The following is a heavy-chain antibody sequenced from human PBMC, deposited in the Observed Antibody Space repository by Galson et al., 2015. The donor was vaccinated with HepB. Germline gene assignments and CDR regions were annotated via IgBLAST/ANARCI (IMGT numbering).Heavy chain of an antibody. V-gene: IGHV4-4*02. D-gene: IGHD3-10*01. CDR3: ARAKEGRGYFDY. CDR2: AYYSGGT. Sequence: LSLTCAVSGDSINNDRWWSWVRQPPGEGLEWIGEAYYSGGTNYRPSLKSRVTISVDKSKNQFSLELTSVTAADTAVYYCARAKEGRGYFDYWGQGTLVTVSS. CDR1: GDSINNDRW. J-gene: IGHJ4*02.